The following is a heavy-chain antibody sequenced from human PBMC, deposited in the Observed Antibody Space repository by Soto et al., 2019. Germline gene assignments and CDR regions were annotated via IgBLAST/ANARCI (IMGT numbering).Heavy chain of an antibody. CDR1: GFTFSSDC. Sequence: QVQLVESGGGVVQPGRSLRLSCEASGFTFSSDCMHWVRQAPGKGLEWVAIIWYDGNNKYYVDSVKGRFTISRDNSKNTLYLQMNSLRAEDTDVSQCARGRTYDSGTYHRVFDMGGQGTMVTFSS. V-gene: IGHV3-33*01. D-gene: IGHD3-10*01. CDR3: ARGRTYDSGTYHRVFDM. CDR2: IWYDGNNK. J-gene: IGHJ3*02.